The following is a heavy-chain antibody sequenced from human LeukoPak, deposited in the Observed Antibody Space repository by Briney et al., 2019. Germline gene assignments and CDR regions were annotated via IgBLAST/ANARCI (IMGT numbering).Heavy chain of an antibody. D-gene: IGHD3-22*01. CDR3: ARGNYDSSGYYMYYFDY. CDR1: GYSFTSYW. J-gene: IGHJ4*02. Sequence: GASLKISCEGSGYSFTSYWIGWVRQIPGKVLEWMGIIYPGDSDTRYSPSFQGQVTISADKSISTAYLQWSSLKASDTAMYYCARGNYDSSGYYMYYFDYWGQGTLVTVSS. V-gene: IGHV5-51*01. CDR2: IYPGDSDT.